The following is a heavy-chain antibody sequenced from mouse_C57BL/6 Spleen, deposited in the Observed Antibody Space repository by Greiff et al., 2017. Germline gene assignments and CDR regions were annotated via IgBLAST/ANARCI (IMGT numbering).Heavy chain of an antibody. CDR1: GYAFSSSW. D-gene: IGHD6-5*01. CDR2: IYPGDGDT. J-gene: IGHJ2*01. CDR3: AGLWDY. Sequence: QVQLQQSGPELVKPGASVKISCKASGYAFSSSWLNWVKQRPGKGLEWIGRIYPGDGDTNYNGKFKGKATLTADKSSSTAYMKLSSLTSVDSAVYFCAGLWDYWGQGTTLTVSS. V-gene: IGHV1-82*01.